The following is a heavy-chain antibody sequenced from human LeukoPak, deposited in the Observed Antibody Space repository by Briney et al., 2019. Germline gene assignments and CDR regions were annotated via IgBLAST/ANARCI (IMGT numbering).Heavy chain of an antibody. CDR1: GGSISYYY. CDR2: VYYSGSI. V-gene: IGHV4-59*01. Sequence: PSETLSLTCTVSGGSISYYYWSWIRQSPGKGLEWIGYVYYSGSINHNPSLKSRVTMSVDTSKNQFSLKLSSVTAADTAVYYCARGGAFEVDYWGQGTLVTVSS. D-gene: IGHD1-26*01. CDR3: ARGGAFEVDY. J-gene: IGHJ4*02.